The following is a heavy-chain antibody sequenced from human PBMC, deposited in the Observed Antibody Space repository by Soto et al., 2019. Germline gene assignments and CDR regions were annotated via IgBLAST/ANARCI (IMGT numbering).Heavy chain of an antibody. D-gene: IGHD6-25*01. V-gene: IGHV1-2*02. CDR2: IYPNTETT. CDR1: GYSFRGYY. CDR3: VSLQTSGWPGVH. J-gene: IGHJ4*02. Sequence: GASVNVSCKASGYSFRGYYIQRVRQAPGQGPEWLGWIYPNTETTDSSKKFQGRVTMTSDMSTRTVYMELRDLRSDDTAVYYCVSLQTSGWPGVHWGQGTLVTAPQ.